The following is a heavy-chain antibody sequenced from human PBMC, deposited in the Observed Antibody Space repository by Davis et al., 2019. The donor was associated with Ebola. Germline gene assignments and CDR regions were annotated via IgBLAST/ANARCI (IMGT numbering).Heavy chain of an antibody. CDR3: ASLTGGYSSSGYAY. J-gene: IGHJ4*02. CDR1: GYSFTSYW. D-gene: IGHD6-13*01. V-gene: IGHV5-51*01. Sequence: GESLNTSCKGSGYSFTSYWIGWVRQIPENGLEQMGISYPGDSDTRYSPSFQGQVTISADKSISTAYLQWSSLKASDTDMYYCASLTGGYSSSGYAYWGQGTLVTVSS. CDR2: SYPGDSDT.